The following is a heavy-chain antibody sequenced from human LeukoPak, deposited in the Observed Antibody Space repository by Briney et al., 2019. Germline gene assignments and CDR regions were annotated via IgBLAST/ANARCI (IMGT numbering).Heavy chain of an antibody. CDR3: ANPGQTYSSSWNDAFDI. CDR1: GGTFSSYA. V-gene: IGHV1-69*10. CDR2: SFPILGIA. J-gene: IGHJ3*02. Sequence: GASVKVSCKASGGTFSSYAISWVRQAPGQGLEWLGGSFPILGIANYAQKFQGRVTITADKSTSTAYMELSSLRSEDTAVYYCANPGQTYSSSWNDAFDIWGQGTMVTVSS. D-gene: IGHD6-13*01.